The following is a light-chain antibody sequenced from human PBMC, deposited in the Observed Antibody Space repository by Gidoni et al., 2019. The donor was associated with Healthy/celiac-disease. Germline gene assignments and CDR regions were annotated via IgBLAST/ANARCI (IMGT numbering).Light chain of an antibody. V-gene: IGKV1-33*01. CDR1: QDISNY. Sequence: DIQMTQSPSSLAASVGDRVTITCQASQDISNYLNWYQQKPGKAPKLLIYDASNLETGVPSRFSGSGSGTDFPFTISSLQPEDIATYYCQQYDNLPPHFTFGPGTKVDIK. CDR3: QQYDNLPPHFT. J-gene: IGKJ3*01. CDR2: DAS.